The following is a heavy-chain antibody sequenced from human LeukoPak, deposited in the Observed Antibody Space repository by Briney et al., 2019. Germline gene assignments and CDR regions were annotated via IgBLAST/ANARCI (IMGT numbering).Heavy chain of an antibody. CDR1: GFTLNNYA. J-gene: IGHJ4*02. CDR3: AKGVGPSAPNGRVFDF. D-gene: IGHD2-2*01. CDR2: ITDSGDDT. Sequence: GGSLRLSCAASGFTLNNYAMSWVRQAPGKGLEWVAIITDSGDDTRHADSAKGRFTISRDNSKNTLCLQMNSLRAEDTAFYYCAKGVGPSAPNGRVFDFWGQGTLVTVSS. V-gene: IGHV3-23*01.